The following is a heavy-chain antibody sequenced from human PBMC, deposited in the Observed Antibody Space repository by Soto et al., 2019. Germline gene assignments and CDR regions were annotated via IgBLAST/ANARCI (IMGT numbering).Heavy chain of an antibody. V-gene: IGHV4-31*03. J-gene: IGHJ5*02. D-gene: IGHD3-3*01. CDR2: IYNGRT. Sequence: SETLSLTCTVSGDSISSGGYYWSWIRQLPGKGLEWIGYIYNGRTYYNPSLESRVTISVDTSKNQFSLKLSSVTAADTAIYYCESDASRFLEWHVLGTWGQGTLVTVCS. CDR3: ESDASRFLEWHVLGT. CDR1: GDSISSGGYY.